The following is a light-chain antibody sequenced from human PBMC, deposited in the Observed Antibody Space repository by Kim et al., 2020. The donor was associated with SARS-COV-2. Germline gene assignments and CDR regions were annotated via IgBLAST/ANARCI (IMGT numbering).Light chain of an antibody. Sequence: QSALTQPRSVSGSPGQSVTISCTGTSTDVGGYNYVSWYQQHPGKAPKLMIYDVSNRPSGVPDLFPGSKSDNTASLTISGLQAEDEADYYCCSYEGTYAWVFGGGTQLTVL. CDR1: STDVGGYNY. V-gene: IGLV2-11*01. J-gene: IGLJ2*01. CDR3: CSYEGTYAWV. CDR2: DVS.